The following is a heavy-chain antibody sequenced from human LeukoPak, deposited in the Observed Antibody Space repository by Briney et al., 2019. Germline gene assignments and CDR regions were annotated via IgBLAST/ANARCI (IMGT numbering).Heavy chain of an antibody. CDR3: ARSSGSYGPFDY. J-gene: IGHJ4*02. V-gene: IGHV3-64*02. CDR2: ISSNGGTT. Sequence: GGSLRLSCEASGFTFSSYPMHWVRQAPGRGLEYVSRISSNGGTTFYADSVKGRFTISRDNSKNTLYLQMGSLRAEDMAVYYCARSSGSYGPFDYWGRGTLVTVSS. CDR1: GFTFSSYP. D-gene: IGHD1-26*01.